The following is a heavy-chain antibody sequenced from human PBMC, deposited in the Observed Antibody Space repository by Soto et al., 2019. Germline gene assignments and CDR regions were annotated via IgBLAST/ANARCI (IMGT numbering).Heavy chain of an antibody. V-gene: IGHV4-59*01. CDR1: GGSIGTYF. D-gene: IGHD2-2*01. CDR3: ARVPLGRSTASHFYYYSMAV. J-gene: IGHJ6*02. Sequence: PSETPSLTCLFSGGSIGTYFWSWIRQSPGKGLEWLGYVYYDGSTNYNPSRNVRVTLSLDTYKNQISLRIRSVTTADSAVYYCARVPLGRSTASHFYYYSMAVRARGTTVIVSS. CDR2: VYYDGST.